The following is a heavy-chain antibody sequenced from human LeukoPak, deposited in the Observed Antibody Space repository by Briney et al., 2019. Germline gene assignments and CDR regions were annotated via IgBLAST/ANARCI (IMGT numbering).Heavy chain of an antibody. D-gene: IGHD1-7*01. CDR3: ARGGITGTTR. CDR2: ISSSSSYI. CDR1: GFTFSSYS. V-gene: IGHV3-21*01. Sequence: GGSLRLSCAASGFTFSSYSMNWVRQAPGKGLEWVSSISSSSSYIYYADTVKGRFTISRDNAKNSLYLQMNSLRAEDTAVYYCARGGITGTTRWGQGTLVTVSS. J-gene: IGHJ4*02.